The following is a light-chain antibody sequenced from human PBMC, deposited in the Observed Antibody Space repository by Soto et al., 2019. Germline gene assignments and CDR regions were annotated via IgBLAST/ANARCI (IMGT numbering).Light chain of an antibody. V-gene: IGLV2-14*01. J-gene: IGLJ1*01. CDR3: SSYTSSSTYV. CDR1: SSVVGGYNY. CDR2: EVS. Sequence: QSALTQPASVSGSPGQSITISCTGTSSVVGGYNYVSWYQHHPGKAPKLMIYEVSNRPSGVSNRFSGSKSGNTASLTISGLQAEDEADYYCSSYTSSSTYVFGTGTKGTVL.